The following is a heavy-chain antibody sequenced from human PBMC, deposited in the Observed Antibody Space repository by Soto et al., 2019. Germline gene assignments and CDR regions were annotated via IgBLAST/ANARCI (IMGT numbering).Heavy chain of an antibody. D-gene: IGHD6-19*01. CDR1: GFTFSSYG. J-gene: IGHJ5*02. V-gene: IGHV3-30*18. Sequence: GGSLRLSCAASGFTFSSYGMHWVRQAPGKGLEWVAVISYDGSNKYYADSVKGRFTISRDNSKNTLYLQMNSLRAEDTAVYYCAKDSSKSSGWYYPDRFDPWGQGTLVTVSS. CDR2: ISYDGSNK. CDR3: AKDSSKSSGWYYPDRFDP.